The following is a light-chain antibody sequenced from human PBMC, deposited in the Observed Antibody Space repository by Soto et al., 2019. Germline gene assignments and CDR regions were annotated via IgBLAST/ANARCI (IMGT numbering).Light chain of an antibody. J-gene: IGLJ1*01. Sequence: QSVLTQPASVSGSPGQSITISCTGTSSDVGAYDYVSWYQQHPGKAPKFMIYEVTNRPPGVSHRFSGAKSGNTASLTISGLQAENEADYSCSSNTSTSTYVFGTGTKVTV. CDR2: EVT. CDR1: SSDVGAYDY. V-gene: IGLV2-14*01. CDR3: SSNTSTSTYV.